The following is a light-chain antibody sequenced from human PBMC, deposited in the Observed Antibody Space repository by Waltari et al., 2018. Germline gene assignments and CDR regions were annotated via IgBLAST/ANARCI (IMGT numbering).Light chain of an antibody. CDR2: YKSVSDK. CDR3: MIWHRGVWV. CDR1: SGVNVVSYN. V-gene: IGLV5-45*03. J-gene: IGLJ3*02. Sequence: QAVVPQPSSLSASPGASASLTCTLRSGVNVVSYNIYLSPHKAGSPPQFLLRYKSVSDKQLGSGVPSRFSGSKDASANVGILLISGLRSEDEADYYCMIWHRGVWVSGGGTQLTVL.